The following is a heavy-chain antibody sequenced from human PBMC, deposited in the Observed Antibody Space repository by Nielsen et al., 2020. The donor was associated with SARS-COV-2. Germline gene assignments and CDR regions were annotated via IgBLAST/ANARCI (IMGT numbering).Heavy chain of an antibody. J-gene: IGHJ6*02. CDR1: GFTFSDYY. D-gene: IGHD2-15*01. CDR2: ISSSGSTI. CDR3: VRDRNVESELRRGTIVDWPYNMDV. Sequence: GESLKISCAASGFTFSDYYMSWIRQAPGKGLEWVSYISSSGSTIYYADSVKGRFSISRDNAKNTLYLQMNSLRVEDTAVYYCVRDRNVESELRRGTIVDWPYNMDVWGQGTLVTVSS. V-gene: IGHV3-11*04.